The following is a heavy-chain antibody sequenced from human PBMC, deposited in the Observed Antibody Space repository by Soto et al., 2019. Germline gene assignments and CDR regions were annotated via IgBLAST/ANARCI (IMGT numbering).Heavy chain of an antibody. CDR1: GYTFTSYD. D-gene: IGHD6-6*01. V-gene: IGHV1-8*01. J-gene: IGHJ4*02. Sequence: QVQLVQSGAEVKKPGASVKVSCKASGYTFTSYDINWVRQATGQGLEWLGWMNPNSGNKGYAQKFQGRVTMTRNTSISTAYMELRGLRSEDTAVYYCARAKGATRPLDYWGQGTRVTVSS. CDR3: ARAKGATRPLDY. CDR2: MNPNSGNK.